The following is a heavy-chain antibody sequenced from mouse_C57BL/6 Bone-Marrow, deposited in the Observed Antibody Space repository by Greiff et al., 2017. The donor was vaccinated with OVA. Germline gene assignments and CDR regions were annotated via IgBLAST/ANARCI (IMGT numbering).Heavy chain of an antibody. Sequence: ESGPGLVKPSQSLSLTCSVTGYSITSGYYWNWIRQFPGNKLEWMGYISYDGSNNYNPSLKNRISITRDTSKNQFFLKLNSVTTEDTATYYCASLNYYGTPYYFDYWGQGTTLTVSS. CDR2: ISYDGSN. V-gene: IGHV3-6*01. CDR3: ASLNYYGTPYYFDY. CDR1: GYSITSGYY. J-gene: IGHJ2*01. D-gene: IGHD1-1*01.